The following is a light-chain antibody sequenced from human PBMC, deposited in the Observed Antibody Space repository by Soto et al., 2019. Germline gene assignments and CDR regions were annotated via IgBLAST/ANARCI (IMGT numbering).Light chain of an antibody. Sequence: QSVLTQPASVSGSPGQSITISCTGTSSDVGGYNYVSWYQQHPGKAPKLMIYDVSNRPSGVSNRFSGSKSGNTASPTISGLQAEDEADDYCSSYTGISTLVVFSGGTDLTVL. CDR2: DVS. J-gene: IGLJ2*01. CDR1: SSDVGGYNY. V-gene: IGLV2-14*01. CDR3: SSYTGISTLVV.